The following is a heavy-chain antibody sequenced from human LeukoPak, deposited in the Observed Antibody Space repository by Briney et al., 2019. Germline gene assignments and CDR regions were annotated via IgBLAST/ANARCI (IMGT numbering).Heavy chain of an antibody. V-gene: IGHV3-23*01. CDR1: GFSFSGYA. CDR2: ISGSGGST. CDR3: AKDPRGPYYGSGSYMDV. D-gene: IGHD3-10*01. Sequence: GGSLRLSCAASGFSFSGYAMSWVRQAPGKGLEWVSAISGSGGSTYYADSVKGRFTISRDNSKNTLYLQMNSLRAEDTAVYYCAKDPRGPYYGSGSYMDVWGKGTTVTVSS. J-gene: IGHJ6*03.